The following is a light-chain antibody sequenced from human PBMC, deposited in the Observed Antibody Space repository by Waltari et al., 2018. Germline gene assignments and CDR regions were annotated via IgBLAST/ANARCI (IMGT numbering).Light chain of an antibody. CDR3: QVWDSSSDHRV. CDR2: YDS. Sequence: SYELSQPPSVSVAPGETARITCEENNIGTKSVQWYKQRPGQAPELVLYYDSDRPSGIPERFSGFNAGDTAILTISRVEAGDEADYYCQVWDSSSDHRVFGGGTKVTVL. V-gene: IGLV3-21*04. J-gene: IGLJ3*02. CDR1: NIGTKS.